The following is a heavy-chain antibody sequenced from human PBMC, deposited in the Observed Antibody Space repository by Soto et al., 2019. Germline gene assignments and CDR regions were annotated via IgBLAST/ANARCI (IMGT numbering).Heavy chain of an antibody. V-gene: IGHV3-33*01. CDR3: ASQNYGSGSLSFDY. CDR2: IWYDGSNK. D-gene: IGHD3-10*01. Sequence: GGSLRLSCAASGFTFSSYGMHWVRQAPGKGLEWVAVIWYDGSNKYYADSVKGRFTISRDNSKNTLYLQMNSLRAEDTAVYYCASQNYGSGSLSFDYWGQGTLVTV. CDR1: GFTFSSYG. J-gene: IGHJ4*02.